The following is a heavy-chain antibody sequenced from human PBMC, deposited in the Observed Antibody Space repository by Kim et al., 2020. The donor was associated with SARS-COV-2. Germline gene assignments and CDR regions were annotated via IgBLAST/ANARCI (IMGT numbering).Heavy chain of an antibody. D-gene: IGHD1-7*01. Sequence: GGSLRLSCVAFGFSFDDYAMHWVRQGPGMGLEWVSLISADGGSTYYSDSVRGRFTISRDNSKNSLYLQMDSLRTEDTALYYCAKEFNWNYFYFYDMDVWGQGXTVTVSS. CDR2: ISADGGST. CDR3: AKEFNWNYFYFYDMDV. CDR1: GFSFDDYA. J-gene: IGHJ6*02. V-gene: IGHV3-43*02.